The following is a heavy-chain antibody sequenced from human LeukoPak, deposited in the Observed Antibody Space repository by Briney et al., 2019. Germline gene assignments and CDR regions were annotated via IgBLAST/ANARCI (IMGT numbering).Heavy chain of an antibody. CDR2: ISYDGSNK. D-gene: IGHD4-17*01. Sequence: PGRSLRLSCAASGFTFSSYGMHWVRQAPGKGLEWVAVISYDGSNKYYADSVKGRFTISRDNSKNTLYLQMNSLRAEDTAVYYCAKEVDGDHGGFDYWGQGTLVTVSS. J-gene: IGHJ4*02. CDR3: AKEVDGDHGGFDY. CDR1: GFTFSSYG. V-gene: IGHV3-30*18.